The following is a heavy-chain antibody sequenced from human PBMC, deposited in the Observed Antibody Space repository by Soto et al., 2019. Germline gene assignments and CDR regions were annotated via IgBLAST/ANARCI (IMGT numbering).Heavy chain of an antibody. CDR2: ISSSSSYI. Sequence: EVQLVESGGGLVKPGGSLRLSCAASGFTFSSYSMNWVRQAPGKGLEWVSSISSSSSYIYYEDSVKGRFTISRDNAKNSLYLQMHSLRAEETAVYYCARDIYYYGSGSYGYWGQGTLVTVSS. V-gene: IGHV3-21*01. CDR3: ARDIYYYGSGSYGY. CDR1: GFTFSSYS. J-gene: IGHJ4*02. D-gene: IGHD3-10*01.